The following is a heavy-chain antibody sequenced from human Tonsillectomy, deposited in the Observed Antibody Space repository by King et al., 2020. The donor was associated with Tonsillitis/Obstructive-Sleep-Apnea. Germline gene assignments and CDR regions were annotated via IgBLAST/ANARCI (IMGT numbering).Heavy chain of an antibody. V-gene: IGHV4-59*08. D-gene: IGHD4-17*01. CDR2: IYYSGST. J-gene: IGHJ3*02. Sequence: QLQESGPGLVKPSETLSLTCTVSGGSISSYYWSWIRQPPGKGLEWIGYIYYSGSTNYNPSLKSRVTISVDTSKNQFSLKLSSVTAADTAVYYCAGSDYGDYASAFDIWGQGTMVTVSS. CDR1: GGSISSYY. CDR3: AGSDYGDYASAFDI.